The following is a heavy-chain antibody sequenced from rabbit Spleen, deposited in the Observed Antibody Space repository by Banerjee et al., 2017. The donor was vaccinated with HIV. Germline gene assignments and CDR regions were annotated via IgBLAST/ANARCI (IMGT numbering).Heavy chain of an antibody. CDR3: ARVSETSGWGEDL. D-gene: IGHD4-1*01. CDR2: IYAGSSGST. J-gene: IGHJ6*01. CDR1: GFSFSSGYD. V-gene: IGHV1S45*01. Sequence: QEQLGESGGDLVKPEGSLTLTCTASGFSFSSGYDMCWVRQAPGKGLEWIACIYAGSSGSTYSATWAKGRFTISKTSSTTVTLQMTSLTAADTATYFCARVSETSGWGEDLWGPGTLVTVS.